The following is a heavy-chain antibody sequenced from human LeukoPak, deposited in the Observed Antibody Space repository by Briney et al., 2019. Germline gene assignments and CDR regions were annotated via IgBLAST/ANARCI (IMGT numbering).Heavy chain of an antibody. CDR2: IWYDGSNK. CDR1: GFSFSTYG. CDR3: ARFAGYSSSWPLDY. D-gene: IGHD6-13*01. J-gene: IGHJ4*02. V-gene: IGHV3-33*01. Sequence: GGSLRLSCAASGFSFSTYGMHWVRQAPGKGLEWVAVIWYDGSNKYYADSVKGRFTISRDNSKNTLYLQMNSLRAEDTAVYYCARFAGYSSSWPLDYWGQGTLVTVSS.